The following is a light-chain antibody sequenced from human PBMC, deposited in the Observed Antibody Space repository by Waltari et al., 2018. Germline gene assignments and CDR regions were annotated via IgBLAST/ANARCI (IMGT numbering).Light chain of an antibody. V-gene: IGKV3-15*01. CDR2: GAS. Sequence: EVVMTQSPAALSVSPGERVTLSCKASQNIDNNLAWYQQKPGQSPRLLIYGASTRATGVPGRFSGSGYGTEFTLTISSLQSEDCAVFYCQQYNRWPPLTLGGGTKVEIK. J-gene: IGKJ4*01. CDR3: QQYNRWPPLT. CDR1: QNIDNN.